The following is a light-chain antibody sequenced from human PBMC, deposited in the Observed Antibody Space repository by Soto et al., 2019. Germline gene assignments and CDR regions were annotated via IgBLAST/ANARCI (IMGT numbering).Light chain of an antibody. CDR1: QAIRNF. J-gene: IGKJ3*01. CDR3: QKYSSVPV. V-gene: IGKV1-27*01. Sequence: DIQMNQSPTSLSASVGDRVTITCRASQAIRNFLAWYPQKPGKAPKLLIYAASTLKSGVPSRFSGSGSGTDFTLTINSLQPEDVATYSCQKYSSVPVFGPGTKVDIK. CDR2: AAS.